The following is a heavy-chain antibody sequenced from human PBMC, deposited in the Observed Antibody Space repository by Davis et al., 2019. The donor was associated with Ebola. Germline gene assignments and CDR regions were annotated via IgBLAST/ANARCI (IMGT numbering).Heavy chain of an antibody. CDR2: INPHNGNT. Sequence: AASVKVSCKASGYTFTSYGITWVRQAPGQGLEWMGWINPHNGNTNYAQNVQGRVTMTTDTSTSTAYMEVGILRSEDTAVYYCARDSGSYFNWFDPWGQGTLVTVSS. CDR3: ARDSGSYFNWFDP. D-gene: IGHD1-26*01. CDR1: GYTFTSYG. J-gene: IGHJ5*02. V-gene: IGHV1-18*04.